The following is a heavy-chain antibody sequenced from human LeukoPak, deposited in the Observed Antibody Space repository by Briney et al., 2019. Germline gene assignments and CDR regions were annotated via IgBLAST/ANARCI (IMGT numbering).Heavy chain of an antibody. J-gene: IGHJ4*02. CDR3: ARLTTRPGGIRPLIMDF. Sequence: GSLRLSCEASGFAFSFFAMSWLRQPPGKGLEWIGYIYYSGSTKYNPSLESRATISLDTSRNQFSLKLTSMSAADTAVYYCARLTTRPGGIRPLIMDFWGQGTLVTVSS. V-gene: IGHV4-59*01. CDR2: IYYSGST. D-gene: IGHD3-10*01. CDR1: GFAFSFFA.